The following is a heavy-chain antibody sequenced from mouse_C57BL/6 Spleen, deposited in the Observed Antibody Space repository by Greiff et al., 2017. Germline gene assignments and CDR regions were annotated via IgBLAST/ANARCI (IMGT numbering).Heavy chain of an antibody. J-gene: IGHJ3*01. CDR1: GYTFTSYW. CDR3: AKGDYDGFAY. Sequence: VQLQQSGAELVKPGASVKLSCKASGYTFTSYWMQWVNQGPGQGLEWFGEIDPSDSYTNYNPKFKGKATLTVDTSSSTAYMQLSSLTSEDSAVYYCAKGDYDGFAYWGQGTLVTVSA. V-gene: IGHV1-50*01. CDR2: IDPSDSYT. D-gene: IGHD2-4*01.